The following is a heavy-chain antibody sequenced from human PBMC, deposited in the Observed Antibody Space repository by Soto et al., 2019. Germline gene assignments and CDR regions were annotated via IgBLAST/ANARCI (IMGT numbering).Heavy chain of an antibody. D-gene: IGHD6-6*01. Sequence: PGGSLRLSCAASGFTVSSNYMSWVRQAPGKGLEWVSVIYSGGSTYYADSVKGRFTISRDNSKNTLYLQMNSLRAEDTAVYYCAREWQLAGLDYYYYMDVWGKGTTVTVS. V-gene: IGHV3-66*01. CDR1: GFTVSSNY. J-gene: IGHJ6*03. CDR2: IYSGGST. CDR3: AREWQLAGLDYYYYMDV.